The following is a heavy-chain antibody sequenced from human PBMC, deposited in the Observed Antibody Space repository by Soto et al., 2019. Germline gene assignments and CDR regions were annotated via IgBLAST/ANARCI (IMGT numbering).Heavy chain of an antibody. J-gene: IGHJ6*03. V-gene: IGHV3-74*02. CDR3: SRGDCVGVTCYSLAGAFYDYMDV. D-gene: IGHD2-15*01. Sequence: EVQLVESGGGLVQPGGSLRLSCAASGFTLSNYWMYWVRQAPGKGLEWVSRINSDGSVSSHADSVRGRLTISRDNVKNTLYLHMDSLRADDTAVFFCSRGDCVGVTCYSLAGAFYDYMDVWGKGTTVTVFS. CDR2: INSDGSVS. CDR1: GFTLSNYW.